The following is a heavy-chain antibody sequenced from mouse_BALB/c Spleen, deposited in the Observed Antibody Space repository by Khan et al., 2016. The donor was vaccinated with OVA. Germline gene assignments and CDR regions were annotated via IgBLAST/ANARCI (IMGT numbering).Heavy chain of an antibody. D-gene: IGHD1-1*01. CDR3: ARSGTISTVVITDFDY. V-gene: IGHV3-2*02. CDR2: LKYSGST. J-gene: IGHJ2*01. CDR1: GYSITSDYA. Sequence: EVQLQESGPGLVKPSQSLSLTCTVTGYSITSDYAWNWIRQFPGNKLGWMGYLKYSGSTSYNPSLKSRFSITRNTSKNQFFLQLISVTTEDTATYYCARSGTISTVVITDFDYWGQGTTLTVSS.